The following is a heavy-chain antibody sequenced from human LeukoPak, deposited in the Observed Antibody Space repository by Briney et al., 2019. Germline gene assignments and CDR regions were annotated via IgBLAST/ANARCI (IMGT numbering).Heavy chain of an antibody. CDR1: GFTFSSHE. CDR3: AKGYWDIVVVVAADGGAFDI. CDR2: ISGSGGST. J-gene: IGHJ3*02. V-gene: IGHV3-23*01. D-gene: IGHD2-15*01. Sequence: PGGSLRLSCAASGFTFSSHEMNWVRQAPGKGLEWVSAISGSGGSTYYADSVKGRFTISRDNSKNTLYLQMNSLRAEDTAVYYCAKGYWDIVVVVAADGGAFDIWGQGTMVTVSS.